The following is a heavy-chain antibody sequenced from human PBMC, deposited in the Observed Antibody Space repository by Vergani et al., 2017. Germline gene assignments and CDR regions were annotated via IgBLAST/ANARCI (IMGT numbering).Heavy chain of an antibody. D-gene: IGHD3-3*01. CDR2: ISTDGSAT. J-gene: IGHJ2*01. Sequence: EVQLVESGGGLVQPGGSLRLSYAASGCSLSRFWMSWVRQAPEKGMEWVAHISTDGSATSYVDSVKGRFTISRDNTKNSLSLQMSGLRVEDTAVYYCVGLPIGPWSFDLWGRGTLITVSS. CDR1: GCSLSRFW. V-gene: IGHV3-7*01. CDR3: VGLPIGPWSFDL.